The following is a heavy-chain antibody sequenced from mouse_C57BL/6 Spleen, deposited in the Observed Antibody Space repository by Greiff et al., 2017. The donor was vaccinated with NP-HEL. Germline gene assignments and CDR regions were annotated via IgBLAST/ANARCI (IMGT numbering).Heavy chain of an antibody. V-gene: IGHV5-17*01. CDR2: ISSGSSTI. Sequence: EVQRVESGGGLVKPGGSLKLSCAASGFTFSDYGMHWVRQAPEKGLEWVAYISSGSSTIYYADTVKGRFTISRDNAKNTLFLQMTSLRSEDTAMYYCARFYYGNYDAMDYWGQGTSVTVSS. CDR3: ARFYYGNYDAMDY. J-gene: IGHJ4*01. D-gene: IGHD2-1*01. CDR1: GFTFSDYG.